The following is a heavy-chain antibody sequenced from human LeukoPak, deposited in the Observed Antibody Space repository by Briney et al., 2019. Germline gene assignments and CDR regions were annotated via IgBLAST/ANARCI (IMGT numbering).Heavy chain of an antibody. V-gene: IGHV3-30*18. CDR3: AKDFKWVNPKDY. CDR1: GFTFSSYG. Sequence: PGRSLRLSCAASGFTFSSYGMHWVRQAPGKGLEWVAVISYDGSNKYYADSVKGRFTISRDNSKNTLYLQMNSLRAEDTAVYYCAKDFKWVNPKDYWGQGTLVTVSS. J-gene: IGHJ4*02. D-gene: IGHD1-14*01. CDR2: ISYDGSNK.